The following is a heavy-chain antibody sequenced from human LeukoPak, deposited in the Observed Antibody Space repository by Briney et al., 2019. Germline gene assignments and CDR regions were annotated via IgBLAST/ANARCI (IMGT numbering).Heavy chain of an antibody. CDR1: GGSFSGYY. D-gene: IGHD6-19*01. V-gene: IGHV4-34*01. Sequence: PSETLSLTCAVYGGSFSGYYWSWIPHPPGKGLEWIGEINHSGSTNYNPSLKSRVTISVDTSKNQFSLKLSSVTAADTAVYYCAREKGIVAGLYYYYGMDVWGQGTTVTVSS. CDR3: AREKGIVAGLYYYYGMDV. CDR2: INHSGST. J-gene: IGHJ6*02.